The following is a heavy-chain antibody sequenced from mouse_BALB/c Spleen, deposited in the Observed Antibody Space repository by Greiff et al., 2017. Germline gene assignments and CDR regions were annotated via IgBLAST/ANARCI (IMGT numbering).Heavy chain of an antibody. Sequence: QVQLQQSGAELMKPGASVKISCKATGYTFSSYWIEWVKQSPGHGLEWIGEILPGSGSTNYNEKFKGKATFTADTSSNTAYMQLSSLTSEDSAVYYCARGDGNYLYYAMDYWGQGTSVTVSS. CDR2: ILPGSGST. CDR1: GYTFSSYW. CDR3: ARGDGNYLYYAMDY. D-gene: IGHD2-1*01. V-gene: IGHV1-9*01. J-gene: IGHJ4*01.